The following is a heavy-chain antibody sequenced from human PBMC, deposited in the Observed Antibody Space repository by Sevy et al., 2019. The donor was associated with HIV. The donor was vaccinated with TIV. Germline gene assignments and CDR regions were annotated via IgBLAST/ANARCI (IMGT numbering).Heavy chain of an antibody. J-gene: IGHJ6*02. CDR1: GFPFSNYA. Sequence: GSLRLSCAASGFPFSNYAMSWIRQAPGKGLEWVSTLIGGGSRTYYADSVTGRFTISRDNSKNTLYPQMNSLRADDTAIYYCAKRRVQSGLSGGGANYGWDVCGHGTTVTVSS. CDR2: LIGGGSRT. V-gene: IGHV3-23*01. D-gene: IGHD2-15*01. CDR3: AKRRVQSGLSGGGANYGWDV.